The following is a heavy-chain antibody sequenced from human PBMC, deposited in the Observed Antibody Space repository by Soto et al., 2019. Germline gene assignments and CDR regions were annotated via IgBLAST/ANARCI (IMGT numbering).Heavy chain of an antibody. Sequence: GGSLRLSCAASGFTFSSYAMSWVRQAPGKGLEWVSVISGSGGSTYYADSVKGRFTISRDSSKNTLYLQMNSLRAEDTAVYYCEKSTSSWYYFDYWGQGTLVTVSS. CDR2: ISGSGGST. D-gene: IGHD6-13*01. CDR1: GFTFSSYA. CDR3: EKSTSSWYYFDY. J-gene: IGHJ4*02. V-gene: IGHV3-23*01.